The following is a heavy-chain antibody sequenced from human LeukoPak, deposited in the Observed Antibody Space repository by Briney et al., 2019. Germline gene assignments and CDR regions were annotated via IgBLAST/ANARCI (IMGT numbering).Heavy chain of an antibody. Sequence: GGSLRLSCAASGFTFSSYEMNWVRQAPGKELEWVSYISSSGSTIYYADSVKGRFTISRDNAKNSLYLQMNSLRAEDTAVYYCAREACSSTSCGGRYFDYWGQGTLVTVSS. V-gene: IGHV3-48*03. CDR1: GFTFSSYE. D-gene: IGHD2-2*01. J-gene: IGHJ4*02. CDR3: AREACSSTSCGGRYFDY. CDR2: ISSSGSTI.